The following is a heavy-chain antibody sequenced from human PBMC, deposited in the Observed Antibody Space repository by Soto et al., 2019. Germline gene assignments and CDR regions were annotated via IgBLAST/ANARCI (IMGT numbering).Heavy chain of an antibody. J-gene: IGHJ4*02. V-gene: IGHV3-23*01. D-gene: IGHD3-22*01. Sequence: GGSLRLSCAASGFTFSSYAMSWVRQAPGKGLEWVSAISGSGGSKYYADSVKGRFTISRDNSKNTLYLQMNSLRAEDTAVYYCAKHRDSSGYFYRRNYFDYWGQGTLVTVSS. CDR1: GFTFSSYA. CDR2: ISGSGGSK. CDR3: AKHRDSSGYFYRRNYFDY.